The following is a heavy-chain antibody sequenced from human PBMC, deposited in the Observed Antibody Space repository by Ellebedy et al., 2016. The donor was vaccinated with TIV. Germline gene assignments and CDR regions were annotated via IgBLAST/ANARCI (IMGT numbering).Heavy chain of an antibody. CDR3: ARDGPQSSSSGPYFDY. J-gene: IGHJ4*02. Sequence: PGGSLRLSCAASGFTFSNYWMHWVRQAPGKGLEWVANIKQDGSAKYYVDPVEGRFAISRDNAKNSLYLQMNRLRAEDTAVYYCARDGPQSSSSGPYFDYWGQGTLVTVSS. V-gene: IGHV3-7*01. CDR2: IKQDGSAK. D-gene: IGHD6-6*01. CDR1: GFTFSNYW.